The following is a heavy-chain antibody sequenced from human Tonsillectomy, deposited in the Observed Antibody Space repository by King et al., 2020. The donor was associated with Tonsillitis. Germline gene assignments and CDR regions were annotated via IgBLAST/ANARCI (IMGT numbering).Heavy chain of an antibody. D-gene: IGHD1-1*01. Sequence: EVQLVESGGGLVQPGGSLRLSCAASGFTFSSYAMSWVRQAPGKGLEWVSAISGSGGSTYYADSVKGRFTISRDNSKNTLYLQMNSLRAEDTAVYYCAKGGDQGESTRGYPVYWGQGTLVTVSS. V-gene: IGHV3-23*04. J-gene: IGHJ4*03. CDR1: GFTFSSYA. CDR3: AKGGDQGESTRGYPVY. CDR2: ISGSGGST.